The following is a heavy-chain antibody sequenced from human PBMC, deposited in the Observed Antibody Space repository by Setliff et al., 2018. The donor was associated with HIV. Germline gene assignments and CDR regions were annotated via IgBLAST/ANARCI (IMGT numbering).Heavy chain of an antibody. J-gene: IGHJ4*02. D-gene: IGHD1-7*01. Sequence: PSETLSLTCAVSGDSISSGAYSWSWIRQPRGKGLEFIGYIYPSGITYYTPSLKSRVTVSIDRSKNHFSLRLSSVTATDTAMYYCARHPREETQRNYKFDSWGQGTLVTVSS. CDR3: ARHPREETQRNYKFDS. CDR1: GDSISSGAYS. CDR2: IYPSGIT. V-gene: IGHV4-30-2*01.